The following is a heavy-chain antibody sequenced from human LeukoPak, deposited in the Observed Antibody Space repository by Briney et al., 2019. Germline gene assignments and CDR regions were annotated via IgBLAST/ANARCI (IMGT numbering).Heavy chain of an antibody. CDR3: ARDLGIQLYSDAFDF. Sequence: GGSLRLSCAASGFTFSSYAMSWVRQAPGKGLEWVSAISGSGVTTYYADSVKGRFTISRGNAKNSLYPQMNSLRAEDTAVYYCARDLGIQLYSDAFDFWGQGTMVTVSS. CDR1: GFTFSSYA. V-gene: IGHV3-23*01. D-gene: IGHD5-18*01. J-gene: IGHJ3*01. CDR2: ISGSGVTT.